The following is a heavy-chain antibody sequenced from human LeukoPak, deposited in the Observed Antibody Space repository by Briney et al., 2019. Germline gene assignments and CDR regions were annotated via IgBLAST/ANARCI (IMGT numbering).Heavy chain of an antibody. V-gene: IGHV3-23*01. D-gene: IGHD3-3*01. Sequence: GGSLRLSCAASGFTFSSYAMSWVRQAPGKGLECVSSISGSRGITYYADSVKGRVTISRDNAKNSLYLQMNSLRAEDTAVYYCARYYDFWSSYSSYYYMDVWGKGTTVTVSS. CDR2: ISGSRGIT. CDR3: ARYYDFWSSYSSYYYMDV. CDR1: GFTFSSYA. J-gene: IGHJ6*03.